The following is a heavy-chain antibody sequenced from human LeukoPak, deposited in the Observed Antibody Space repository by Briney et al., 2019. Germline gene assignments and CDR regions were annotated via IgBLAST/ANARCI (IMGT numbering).Heavy chain of an antibody. CDR3: AKDTGGNGAYFYAMDV. V-gene: IGHV3-9*01. D-gene: IGHD4-23*01. Sequence: GGSLRLSCVGSGFAFHNYAMHWVRRPPGKALEWVSAINWNSDTKVYADSVKGRFTISRDRARNSLYLQMDSLRPEDTALYYCAKDTGGNGAYFYAMDVWGQGTSVTVSS. J-gene: IGHJ6*02. CDR1: GFAFHNYA. CDR2: INWNSDTK.